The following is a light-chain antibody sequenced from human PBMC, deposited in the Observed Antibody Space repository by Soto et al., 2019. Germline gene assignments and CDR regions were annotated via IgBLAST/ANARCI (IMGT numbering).Light chain of an antibody. CDR1: RSDVGRYDY. CDR2: DVS. V-gene: IGLV2-14*01. CDR3: SSHTTSNTVV. J-gene: IGLJ2*01. Sequence: QSALSQPASVSGSPGQSITISCTGTRSDVGRYDYVSWYQQHPGRAPKLIIYDVSHRPSGVSNRFSGSKSGNTASLTISGLQAEDEADYSCSSHTTSNTVVFGGGTKLTVL.